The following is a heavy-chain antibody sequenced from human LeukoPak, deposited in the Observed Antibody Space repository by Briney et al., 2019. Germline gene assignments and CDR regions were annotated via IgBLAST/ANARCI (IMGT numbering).Heavy chain of an antibody. CDR3: ARGKTQYDYVWGSYRNPDRYFDY. CDR1: GGSFSGYY. J-gene: IGHJ4*02. V-gene: IGHV4-34*01. CDR2: INHSGST. D-gene: IGHD3-16*02. Sequence: PSETLSLTCAVYGGSFSGYYWSWIRQPPGKGLEWIGEINHSGSTNYNPSLKSRVTISVDTSKNQFSLKLSSVTAADTAVYYCARGKTQYDYVWGSYRNPDRYFDYWGQGTLVTGSS.